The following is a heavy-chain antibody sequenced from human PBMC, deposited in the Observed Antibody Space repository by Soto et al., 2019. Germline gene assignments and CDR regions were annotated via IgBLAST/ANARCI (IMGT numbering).Heavy chain of an antibody. CDR1: GFSLSSTRMS. Sequence: QITLKESGPPLVKPTQTLTLTCNFSGFSLSSTRMSVGWIRQPPGKALEWLALIYWDDDKRYSPFLKSRLTSTKETSKNQVVLTMSHMDPVDTARYYCAHIVVAGLGYYFDYWGQGTLVTVSS. CDR2: IYWDDDK. V-gene: IGHV2-5*02. CDR3: AHIVVAGLGYYFDY. J-gene: IGHJ4*02. D-gene: IGHD6-19*01.